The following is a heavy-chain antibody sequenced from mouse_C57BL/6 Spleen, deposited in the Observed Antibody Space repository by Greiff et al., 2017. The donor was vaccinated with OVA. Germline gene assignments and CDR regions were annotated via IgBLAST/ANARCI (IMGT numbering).Heavy chain of an antibody. D-gene: IGHD4-1*01. CDR1: GYPFPSYW. J-gene: IGHJ3*01. Sequence: QVQLQQPGAELVKPGASVKLSCKASGYPFPSYWMPWVKPRPGQGLEWIGEIDPSDSHTNYNQKFKGKATLTVDTSSSTAYMQLSSLTSEDSAVYYCAITGRFAYWGQGTLVTVSA. CDR3: AITGRFAY. CDR2: IDPSDSHT. V-gene: IGHV1-50*01.